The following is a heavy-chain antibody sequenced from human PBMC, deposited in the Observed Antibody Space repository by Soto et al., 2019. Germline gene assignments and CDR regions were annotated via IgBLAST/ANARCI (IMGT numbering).Heavy chain of an antibody. CDR3: AGDGKYYHAFDI. CDR1: GYTFTSYA. Sequence: QVQLVQSGAEVKKPGASVKVSCKASGYTFTSYAMHWVRQAPGQRLEWMGWINAGNGNTKYSQKFQGRVTITRDTSASTAYMELSSLRSEDTAVYYYAGDGKYYHAFDIWGQETMVTVSS. CDR2: INAGNGNT. J-gene: IGHJ3*02. V-gene: IGHV1-3*01. D-gene: IGHD1-26*01.